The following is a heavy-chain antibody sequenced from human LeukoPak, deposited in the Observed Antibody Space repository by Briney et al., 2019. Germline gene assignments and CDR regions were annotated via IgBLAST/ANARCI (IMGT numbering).Heavy chain of an antibody. CDR1: GFTFSSYG. D-gene: IGHD1-26*01. J-gene: IGHJ4*02. Sequence: GGSLRLSCAASGFTFSSYGMHWVRHAPGKGLEWVAVIWYDGSNKYYADSVKGRFTISRDNSKNTLYLQMNSLRAEDTAVYYCARSSGSYSYYFDYWGQGTLVTVSS. CDR2: IWYDGSNK. CDR3: ARSSGSYSYYFDY. V-gene: IGHV3-33*01.